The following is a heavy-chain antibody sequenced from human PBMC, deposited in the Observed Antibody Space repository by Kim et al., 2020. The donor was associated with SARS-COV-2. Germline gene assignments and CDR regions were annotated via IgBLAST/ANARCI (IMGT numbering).Heavy chain of an antibody. Sequence: GGSLRLSCAASGFTFSDYAMSWVRQAPGKGLEWVSTICDSGGSTYYADSVKGRFTISKDTSKNTLYLQMNSLRAEDTAVYYCARDLITGEDFSRGHIWGQGTLVTASS. D-gene: IGHD1-1*01. J-gene: IGHJ1*01. CDR3: ARDLITGEDFSRGHI. CDR2: ICDSGGST. CDR1: GFTFSDYA. V-gene: IGHV3-23*01.